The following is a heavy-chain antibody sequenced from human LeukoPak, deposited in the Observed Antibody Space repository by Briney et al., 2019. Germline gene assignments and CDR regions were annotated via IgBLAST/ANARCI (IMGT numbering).Heavy chain of an antibody. CDR1: GYTFTSYG. CDR3: ARDSCTNGVRYTGY. Sequence: GASVKVSCKASGYTFTSYGISWVRQAPGQGLEWMGWISAYNGNTNYAQKLQGRVTMTTDTSTSTAYMELRSLRSDDTAVYYCARDSCTNGVRYTGYWGQGTLVTVSS. CDR2: ISAYNGNT. J-gene: IGHJ4*02. D-gene: IGHD2-8*01. V-gene: IGHV1-18*01.